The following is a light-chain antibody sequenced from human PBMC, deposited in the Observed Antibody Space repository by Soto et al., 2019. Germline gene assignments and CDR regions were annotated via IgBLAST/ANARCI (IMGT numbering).Light chain of an antibody. Sequence: DIVMTQSPDSLAVSLGERATINCKSSQSVLYSSNNKNYLAWYQQKPGQPPKLLIYWASTRESGVPDRFSGSGSGTDFTLTISSLQAEYVAVYYCQQYYCSPRTFGQGTRLEI. CDR1: QSVLYSSNNKNY. CDR3: QQYYCSPRT. V-gene: IGKV4-1*01. CDR2: WAS. J-gene: IGKJ2*01.